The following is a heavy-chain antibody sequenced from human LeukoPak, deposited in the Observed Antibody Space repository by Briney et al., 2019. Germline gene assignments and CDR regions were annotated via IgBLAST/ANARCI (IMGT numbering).Heavy chain of an antibody. CDR2: IYYSGST. CDR1: GGSISSGDYY. CDR3: ASSTMVRGFDY. Sequence: SQTLSLTCTVSGGSISSGDYYWSWIRQPPGKGLEWIGYIYYSGSTYYNPSLKSRVTISVDTSKNQFSLELSSVTAADTAVYYCASSTMVRGFDYWGQGTLVTVSS. J-gene: IGHJ4*02. D-gene: IGHD3-10*01. V-gene: IGHV4-30-4*01.